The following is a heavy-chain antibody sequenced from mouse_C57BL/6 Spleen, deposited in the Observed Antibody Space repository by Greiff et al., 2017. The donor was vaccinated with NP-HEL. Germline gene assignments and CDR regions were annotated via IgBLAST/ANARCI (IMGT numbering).Heavy chain of an antibody. Sequence: ESGPGLVKPSQSLSLTCSVTGYSITSGYYWNWIRQFPGNKLEWMGYIRYAGSTTYNPTLKNRISITRDTSKNQFFLKLNSVTTEDTATYYCATLMDDWGQGTSVTVSS. CDR2: IRYAGST. CDR3: ATLMDD. CDR1: GYSITSGYY. V-gene: IGHV3-6*01. J-gene: IGHJ4*01.